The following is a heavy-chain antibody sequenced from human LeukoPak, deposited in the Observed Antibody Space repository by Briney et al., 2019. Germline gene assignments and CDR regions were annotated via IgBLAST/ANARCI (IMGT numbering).Heavy chain of an antibody. CDR2: IRQDGGEK. Sequence: PGGSLRLSRAASGFTFSSYWMTWVRQAPGKGLEWVANIRQDGGEKKYVDSVKGRFTISRDNAKNSLYLQMNSLRAEDSAVYYCARTTSTTCYEKGGQGTLV. V-gene: IGHV3-7*01. J-gene: IGHJ4*02. CDR1: GFTFSSYW. CDR3: ARTTSTTCYEK. D-gene: IGHD2-2*01.